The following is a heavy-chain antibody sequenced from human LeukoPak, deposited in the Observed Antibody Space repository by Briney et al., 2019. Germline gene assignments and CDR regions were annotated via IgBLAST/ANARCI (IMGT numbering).Heavy chain of an antibody. J-gene: IGHJ6*03. Sequence: GGSLRLSCAASGFTFSSYGMHWVRQAPGKGLEWVAFIRYDGSNKYYADSVKGRFTISRDNSKNTLYLQMNSLRAEDTAVYYCAKDAGDIVVVPAARDYYYYYYMDVWGKGTTVTISS. CDR3: AKDAGDIVVVPAARDYYYYYYMDV. V-gene: IGHV3-30*02. D-gene: IGHD2-2*01. CDR1: GFTFSSYG. CDR2: IRYDGSNK.